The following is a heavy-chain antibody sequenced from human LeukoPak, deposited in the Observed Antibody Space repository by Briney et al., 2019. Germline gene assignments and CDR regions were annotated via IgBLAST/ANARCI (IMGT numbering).Heavy chain of an antibody. CDR3: ARDRDIVVVVAAHEYFQH. CDR2: ISAYNGNT. CDR1: GYTFTSYG. Sequence: ASVKVSCKASGYTFTSYGISWVRQAPGQGLEWMGWISAYNGNTNYAQKLQGRVTMTTDTSTSTAYMELRSLGSDDTAVYYCARDRDIVVVVAAHEYFQHWGQGTLVTVSS. V-gene: IGHV1-18*04. D-gene: IGHD2-15*01. J-gene: IGHJ1*01.